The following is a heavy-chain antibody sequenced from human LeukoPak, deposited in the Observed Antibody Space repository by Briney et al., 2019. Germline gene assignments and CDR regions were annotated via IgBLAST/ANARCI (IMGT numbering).Heavy chain of an antibody. J-gene: IGHJ6*02. Sequence: GGSLRLSCAASGFTFSSYAMSWVRQAPGKGLEWVSTISGSGGSTYYADSVKGRFTISRDNSKNTLYLQMNSLRAEDTAVYYCAKDRREYSGYHSQYSYYGMDVWGQGTTVTVSS. CDR3: AKDRREYSGYHSQYSYYGMDV. V-gene: IGHV3-23*01. CDR2: ISGSGGST. CDR1: GFTFSSYA. D-gene: IGHD5-12*01.